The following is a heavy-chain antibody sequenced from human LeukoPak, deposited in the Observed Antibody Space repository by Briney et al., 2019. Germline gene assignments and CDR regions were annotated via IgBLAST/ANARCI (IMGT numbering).Heavy chain of an antibody. Sequence: PGGSLRLSCAASGFTVSSNYMSWVRQASGKGLEWVEAISSSDGNSKYYADSVKGRFTISRHNSKSTVYLQINRLRADATAVYYCANWSGNRPLYYFDYWGQGTLVTVSS. CDR3: ANWSGNRPLYYFDY. D-gene: IGHD3-3*01. J-gene: IGHJ4*02. CDR1: GFTVSSNY. CDR2: ISSSDGNSK. V-gene: IGHV3-30*18.